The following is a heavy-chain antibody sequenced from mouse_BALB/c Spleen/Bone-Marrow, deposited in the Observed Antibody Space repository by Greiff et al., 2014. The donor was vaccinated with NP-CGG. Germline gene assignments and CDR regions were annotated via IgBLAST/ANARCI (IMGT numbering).Heavy chain of an antibody. J-gene: IGHJ2*01. CDR3: ARSYNSLDF. Sequence: EVKLQESGPELEKPSASVKISCKASGYSFTGYNMNWVKQYNGQSLEWIGNVDPYYGATTYNQKFKGKATLTVDKSSSTAYMQLERLTSEDSAVYYCARSYNSLDFWGQGTTLTVSS. V-gene: IGHV1-39*01. CDR2: VDPYYGAT. D-gene: IGHD1-3*01. CDR1: GYSFTGYN.